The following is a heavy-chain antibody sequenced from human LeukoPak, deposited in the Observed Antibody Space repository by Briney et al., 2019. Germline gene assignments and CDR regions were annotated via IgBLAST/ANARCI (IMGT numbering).Heavy chain of an antibody. D-gene: IGHD6-13*01. CDR1: DYTFTKYG. V-gene: IGHV1-18*01. CDR3: ARTAQYGSSWSDY. J-gene: IGHJ4*02. CDR2: ISAYNGNT. Sequence: ASVNVSCTASDYTFTKYGITWVRQAPGQGLEWMGWISAYNGNTDYAQKLQGRVTMTTDTSTSTAYMELRSLRSDDTAVYYCARTAQYGSSWSDYWGQGTLVTVSS.